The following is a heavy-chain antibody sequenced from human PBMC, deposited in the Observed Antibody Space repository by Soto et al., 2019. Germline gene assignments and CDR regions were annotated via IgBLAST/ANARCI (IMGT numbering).Heavy chain of an antibody. D-gene: IGHD2-2*01. CDR2: ISYDGSNK. CDR1: GFTFSSYG. CDR3: AKDRRAYCISTSCSGFDY. J-gene: IGHJ4*02. V-gene: IGHV3-30*18. Sequence: GGSLRLSCAASGFTFSSYGMHWVRQAPGKGLEWVAVISYDGSNKYYADSVKGRFTISRDNSKNTLYLQMNSLRAEDTAVYYSAKDRRAYCISTSCSGFDYWGQGTLVTVSS.